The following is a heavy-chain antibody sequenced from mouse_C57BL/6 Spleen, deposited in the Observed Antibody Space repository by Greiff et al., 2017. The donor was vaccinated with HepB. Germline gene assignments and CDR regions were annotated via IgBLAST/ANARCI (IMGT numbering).Heavy chain of an antibody. J-gene: IGHJ2*01. V-gene: IGHV1-4*01. CDR1: GYTFTSYT. CDR2: INPSSGYT. CDR3: TRSANWDEYCDY. D-gene: IGHD4-1*01. Sequence: VQLQQSGAELARPGASVKMSCKASGYTFTSYTMHWVKQRPGQGLEWIGYINPSSGYTKYNQKFKDKATLTADKSTSTAYMQLSSLTSYDSAVYYCTRSANWDEYCDYWGQGTTLTVSS.